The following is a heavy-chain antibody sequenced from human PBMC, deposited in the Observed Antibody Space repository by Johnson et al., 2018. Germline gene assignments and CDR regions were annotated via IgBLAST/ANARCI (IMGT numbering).Heavy chain of an antibody. CDR3: ARSEEGLGFGDAFDI. V-gene: IGHV3-53*01. CDR2: IYSGGST. J-gene: IGHJ3*02. D-gene: IGHD3-10*01. CDR1: GFTVSSNY. Sequence: EVQLLESGGGLIQPGGSLRLSCAASGFTVSSNYMSWVRQAPGKGLEWVSVIYSGGSTYYADSVKGRFTISRDNSKNTLYLQMNSLRAEDTAVYYCARSEEGLGFGDAFDIWGQGTMVTVSS.